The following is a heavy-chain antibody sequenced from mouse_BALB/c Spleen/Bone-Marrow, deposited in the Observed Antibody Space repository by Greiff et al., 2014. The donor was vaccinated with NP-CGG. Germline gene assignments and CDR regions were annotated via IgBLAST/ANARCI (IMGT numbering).Heavy chain of an antibody. CDR1: GYTFTSYW. CDR3: ARLRTGTYFDY. Sequence: VQLQQSGAELAKPGASVKMSCKASGYTFTSYWMHWVKQRPGQGLEWIGYINPSTGYTEYDQKFKDKATLTADKSSSTAYMQLSSLTSEDSAVYYCARLRTGTYFDYWGQGTTLTVSS. D-gene: IGHD4-1*01. J-gene: IGHJ2*01. CDR2: INPSTGYT. V-gene: IGHV1-7*01.